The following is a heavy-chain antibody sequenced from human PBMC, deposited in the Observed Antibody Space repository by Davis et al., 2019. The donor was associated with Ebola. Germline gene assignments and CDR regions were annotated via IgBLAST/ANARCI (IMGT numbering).Heavy chain of an antibody. CDR1: GFTFSNAW. J-gene: IGHJ3*01. D-gene: IGHD6-19*01. CDR3: ATGTAVPDAHAFDV. Sequence: GESLKISCAASGFTFSNAWMSWVRQAPGKGLEWVGRFKSRTDGGTTDYAAPVKGRFTISRNDSENTLYLQMNSLKTDDTAVYYCATGTAVPDAHAFDVWGQGTMVAVSP. CDR2: FKSRTDGGTT. V-gene: IGHV3-15*01.